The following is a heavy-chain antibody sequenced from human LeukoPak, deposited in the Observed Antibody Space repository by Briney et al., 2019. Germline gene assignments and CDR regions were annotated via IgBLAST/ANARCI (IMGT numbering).Heavy chain of an antibody. CDR2: IYSGGST. D-gene: IGHD4-17*01. V-gene: IGHV3-53*01. CDR1: GFTVSSNY. J-gene: IGHJ4*02. Sequence: PGGSLRLSCAASGFTVSSNYMSWVRQAPGKGLEWVSVIYSGGSTYYADSVKGRFTISRDNSNNTLYLQMNSLRAEDTAVYYCARGSTVTRYCFDYWGQGTLVTVSS. CDR3: ARGSTVTRYCFDY.